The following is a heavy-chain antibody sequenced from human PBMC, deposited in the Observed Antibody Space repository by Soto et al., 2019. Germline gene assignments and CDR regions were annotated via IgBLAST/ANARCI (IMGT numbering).Heavy chain of an antibody. D-gene: IGHD2-15*01. CDR2: IYYSGSS. V-gene: IGHV4-31*03. J-gene: IGHJ6*02. CDR1: GGAISSGGDS. CDR3: ARDTPYYYDGMDV. Sequence: QVQLQESGPGLVEPSQTLSLTCTVSGGAISSGGDSWGWIRQHPGRGLERIGYIYYSGSSYYNPSRKSRVTLSVDTSKNHFALKLSSVTAADTAVYYCARDTPYYYDGMDVWGQGTTVTVSS.